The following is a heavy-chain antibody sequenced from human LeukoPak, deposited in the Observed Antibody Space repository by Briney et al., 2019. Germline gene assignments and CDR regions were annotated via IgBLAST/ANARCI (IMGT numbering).Heavy chain of an antibody. D-gene: IGHD6-13*01. J-gene: IGHJ5*02. CDR2: IIPIFGTA. CDR1: GGTFSSYA. V-gene: IGHV1-69*05. Sequence: GASVKVSCKASGGTFSSYAYNWVRQAPGQGLEWMGGIIPIFGTANYAQKFQGRVTMTRDTSTSTVYMELSSLRAEDTAVYYCACSSSWYGNWFDPWGQGTLVTVSS. CDR3: ACSSSWYGNWFDP.